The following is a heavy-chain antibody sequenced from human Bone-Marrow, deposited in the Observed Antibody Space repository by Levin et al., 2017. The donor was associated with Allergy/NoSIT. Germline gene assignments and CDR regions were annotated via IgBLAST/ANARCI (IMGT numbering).Heavy chain of an antibody. Sequence: GGSLRLSCEVSGFNFISYGMQWVRQAPGKGLEWVAAIWYDGSTKYYGDSVKGRFTISRDNSKNTLYLQMDSLRVGDTAVYFCSKSLGGGNSAAGFDHWGQGTLVTVSS. V-gene: IGHV3-33*06. CDR3: SKSLGGGNSAAGFDH. CDR1: GFNFISYG. CDR2: IWYDGSTK. J-gene: IGHJ4*02. D-gene: IGHD4-23*01.